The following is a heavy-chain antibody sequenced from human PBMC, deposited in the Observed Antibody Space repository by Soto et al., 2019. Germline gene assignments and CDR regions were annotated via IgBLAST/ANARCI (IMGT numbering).Heavy chain of an antibody. V-gene: IGHV3-33*01. D-gene: IGHD3-22*01. J-gene: IGHJ4*02. CDR2: IWYDGSNK. Sequence: QVQLVESGGGVVQPGKSLRLSCAASGFTFSSYGMHWVRQAPGKGLEWVAVIWYDGSNKYYADSVKGRFTISRDNSKNTLYLQMNSLRAEDTAVYYCARGDYDSSGYYYGSPLTIDYWGQGTLVTVSS. CDR1: GFTFSSYG. CDR3: ARGDYDSSGYYYGSPLTIDY.